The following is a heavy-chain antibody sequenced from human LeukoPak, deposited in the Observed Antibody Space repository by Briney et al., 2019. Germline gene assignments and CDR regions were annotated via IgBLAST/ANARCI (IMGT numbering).Heavy chain of an antibody. Sequence: SETLSLTCIVSGGFISSHYWSWFRQTPGKGLEWIGCIYYRGTTNYNPSLKNRITMPVDTSKSQFSLKLNSVTAADTAVYYCAREDYSYPTSGPFDPWGQGTLVTVSS. CDR1: GGFISSHY. D-gene: IGHD4-11*01. J-gene: IGHJ5*02. CDR2: IYYRGTT. CDR3: AREDYSYPTSGPFDP. V-gene: IGHV4-59*11.